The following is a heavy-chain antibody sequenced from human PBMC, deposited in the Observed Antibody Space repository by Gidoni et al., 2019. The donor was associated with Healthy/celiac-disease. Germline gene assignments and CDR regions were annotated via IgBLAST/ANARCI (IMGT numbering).Heavy chain of an antibody. CDR1: GYTFTGYY. V-gene: IGHV1-2*04. CDR3: ARAAVGSYSSSWYINWFDP. CDR2: INPNSGGT. Sequence: QAQLVQSGAEVKKPGASVKVSCKASGYTFTGYYMHWVRHAPGQGLEWMGWINPNSGGTNYAQKFQGWVTMTRDTSISTAYMELSRLRSDDTAVYYCARAAVGSYSSSWYINWFDPWGQGTLVTVSS. J-gene: IGHJ5*02. D-gene: IGHD6-13*01.